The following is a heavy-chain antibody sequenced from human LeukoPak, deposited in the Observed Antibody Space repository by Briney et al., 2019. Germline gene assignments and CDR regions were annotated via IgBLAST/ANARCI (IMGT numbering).Heavy chain of an antibody. V-gene: IGHV3-53*01. D-gene: IGHD5-24*01. CDR1: GFTVSSNY. CDR3: AREAGGKMGY. CDR2: IYSGGST. Sequence: PRGSLRLSCAASGFTVSSNYMSWVRQAPGKGLEWVSVIYSGGSTYYAVSVKGRFTISRDNSKNTLYLQMNSLRAEDTAVYYCAREAGGKMGYWGQGTLVTVSS. J-gene: IGHJ4*02.